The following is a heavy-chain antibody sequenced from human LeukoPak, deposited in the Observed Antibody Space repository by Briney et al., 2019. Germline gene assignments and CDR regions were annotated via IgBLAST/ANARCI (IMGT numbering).Heavy chain of an antibody. J-gene: IGHJ6*03. D-gene: IGHD2-8*01. CDR1: GFTFSSYG. V-gene: IGHV3-30*02. CDR2: IRYDGSNK. CDR3: AKDKSSVWPDYYYYYYYMDV. Sequence: QSGGSLRLSCAASGFTFSSYGMHWVRQAPGKGLEWVAFIRYDGSNKYYADSVKGRFTISRDNSKNTLYLQMNSLRAEDTAVYYCAKDKSSVWPDYYYYYYYMDVWGKGTTVTISS.